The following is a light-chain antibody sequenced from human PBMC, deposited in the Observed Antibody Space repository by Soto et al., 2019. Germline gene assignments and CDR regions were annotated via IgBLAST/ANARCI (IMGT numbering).Light chain of an antibody. J-gene: IGLJ3*02. V-gene: IGLV2-14*01. Sequence: QSALTQPASVSGSPGQSITISCTGTSSDVGGYNYVSWYQQHPGKAPKLMIYDVSNRPSGVSNRFSGSKSGNTASLTISGLQAEDEAEYYCSSYTSSSTLVFVGGTKVIVL. CDR3: SSYTSSSTLV. CDR2: DVS. CDR1: SSDVGGYNY.